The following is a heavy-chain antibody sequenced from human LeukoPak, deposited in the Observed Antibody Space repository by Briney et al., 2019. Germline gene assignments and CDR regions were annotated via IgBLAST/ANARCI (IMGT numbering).Heavy chain of an antibody. Sequence: GGSLRLSCAASGFTFSSYAMHWVHQAPGKGLEWVAVISYDGSNKYYADSVKGRFTISRDNSKNTLYLQMNSLRAEDTAVYYCAKVTSPPLIRFLEPDYFDYWGQGTLVTVSS. V-gene: IGHV3-30-3*01. D-gene: IGHD3-3*01. CDR2: ISYDGSNK. J-gene: IGHJ4*02. CDR1: GFTFSSYA. CDR3: AKVTSPPLIRFLEPDYFDY.